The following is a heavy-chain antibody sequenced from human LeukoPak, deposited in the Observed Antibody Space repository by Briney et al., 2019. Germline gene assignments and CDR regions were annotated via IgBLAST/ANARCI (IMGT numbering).Heavy chain of an antibody. Sequence: ASVKVSFKASGYTFTVYYMHWVRQAPGQGLEWMGWINPNSGGTNYAQKFQGRVTMTRDTSISTAYMELSRLRSDDTAVYYCARATGSWYLFDYWGQGTLVTVSS. D-gene: IGHD6-13*01. CDR2: INPNSGGT. J-gene: IGHJ4*02. V-gene: IGHV1-2*02. CDR1: GYTFTVYY. CDR3: ARATGSWYLFDY.